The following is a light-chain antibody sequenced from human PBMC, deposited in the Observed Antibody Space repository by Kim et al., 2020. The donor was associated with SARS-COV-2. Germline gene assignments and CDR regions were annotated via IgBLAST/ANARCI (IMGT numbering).Light chain of an antibody. V-gene: IGLV1-44*01. CDR3: AAWDDSLKGSV. Sequence: GQGDTNSCSRSIANIGSNFVNWYQQLPGTAPKLLMYSNDSRPSGVPDRFSGSKSGTSASLAISGLQSEDEADYYCAAWDDSLKGSVFGGGTQLTVL. CDR1: IANIGSNF. CDR2: SND. J-gene: IGLJ3*02.